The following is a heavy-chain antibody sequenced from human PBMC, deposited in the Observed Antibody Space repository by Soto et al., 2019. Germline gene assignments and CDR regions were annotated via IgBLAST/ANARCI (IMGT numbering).Heavy chain of an antibody. CDR2: IIPILGIA. V-gene: IGHV1-69*08. J-gene: IGHJ4*02. Sequence: QVQLVQSGAEVKKPGSSVKVSCKASGGTFSSYTISWVRQAPGQGLEWMGRIIPILGIANYAQKFQRRVTITADKSTSTAYMELSSLRSEDTAVYYCARDHRSTSCYDYWGQGTLVTVSS. CDR3: ARDHRSTSCYDY. D-gene: IGHD2-2*01. CDR1: GGTFSSYT.